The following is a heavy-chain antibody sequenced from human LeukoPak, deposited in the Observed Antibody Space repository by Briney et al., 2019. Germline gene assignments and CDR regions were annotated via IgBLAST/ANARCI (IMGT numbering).Heavy chain of an antibody. CDR1: GGSISSYY. CDR3: ARGGDILTGYEGRPYYYYYMDV. Sequence: PSETLSLTCTVSGGSISSYYWSWIRQPPGKGLEWIGYIYYSGSTNYNPSLKSRVTISVDTSKNQFSLKLSSVTAADTAVYYCARGGDILTGYEGRPYYYYYMDVWGKGTTVTISS. D-gene: IGHD3-9*01. V-gene: IGHV4-59*01. CDR2: IYYSGST. J-gene: IGHJ6*03.